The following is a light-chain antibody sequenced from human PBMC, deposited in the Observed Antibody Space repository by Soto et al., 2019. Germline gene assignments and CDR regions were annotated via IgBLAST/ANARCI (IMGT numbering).Light chain of an antibody. CDR1: SSDVGGYNY. V-gene: IGLV2-14*03. Sequence: SVRTRAASGPGAPGGASGISCTRTSSDVGGYNYVSWYQLHPGKAPKLMIYDVSNRPSGVSNRFSGSKSGNAASLTISGLQAEDEEDYYCSSHKGSNTYVFGPGTKVTV. CDR2: DVS. CDR3: SSHKGSNTYV. J-gene: IGLJ1*01.